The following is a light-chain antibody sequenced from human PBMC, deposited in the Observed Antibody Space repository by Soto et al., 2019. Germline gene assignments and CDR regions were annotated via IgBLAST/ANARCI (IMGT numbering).Light chain of an antibody. CDR1: NSDVGAYNY. V-gene: IGLV2-14*03. CDR2: DVN. CDR3: CSHTSSLTEV. Sequence: QSALTQPASVSGSPGQSITISCTGTNSDVGAYNYVSWYQQHPGKAPKLLIYDVNNRPSGVSNRFSGSKSGNTASLTISELQAEDEADYYCCSHTSSLTEVFGGGTKLTVL. J-gene: IGLJ2*01.